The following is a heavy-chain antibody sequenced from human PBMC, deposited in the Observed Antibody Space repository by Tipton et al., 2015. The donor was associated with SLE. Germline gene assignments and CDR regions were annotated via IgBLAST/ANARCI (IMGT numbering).Heavy chain of an antibody. CDR2: IYHSGST. J-gene: IGHJ2*01. V-gene: IGHV4-38-2*02. CDR3: ARDLLGYYYGSGSYSRYFDL. Sequence: TLSLTCSVSGYSINSAYYWGWIRQPPGKGLECIGTIYHSGSTYYNPSFKGRVTISLERTKNQFSLRLTSMTAADTAIYYCARDLLGYYYGSGSYSRYFDLWGRGTLVTVSS. D-gene: IGHD3-10*01. CDR1: GYSINSAYY.